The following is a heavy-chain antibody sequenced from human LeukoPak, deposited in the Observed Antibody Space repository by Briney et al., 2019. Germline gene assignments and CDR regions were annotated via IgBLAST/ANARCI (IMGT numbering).Heavy chain of an antibody. V-gene: IGHV3-21*01. CDR3: ARDAIEPSNEAFDI. J-gene: IGHJ3*02. CDR1: GFTFSDYS. CDR2: MSSSSTYI. Sequence: GGSLRLSCAASGFTFSDYSMNWVRQAPGKGLEWVSSMSSSSTYIQYADSVKGRFTISRDNAKNSLYLQMDSLRSEDTAVYYCARDAIEPSNEAFDIWGQGTMVTVSS. D-gene: IGHD1-14*01.